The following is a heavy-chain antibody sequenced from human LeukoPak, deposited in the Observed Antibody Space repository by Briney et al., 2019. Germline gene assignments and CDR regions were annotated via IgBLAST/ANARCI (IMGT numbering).Heavy chain of an antibody. CDR1: GFTFSSYG. V-gene: IGHV3-30*18. Sequence: SGGSLRLSCAASGFTFSSYGMHWVRQAPGKGLEWVAVISYDGSNKYYADSVKGRFTISRDNSKNTLYLQMNSLRAVDTAVYYCAKDRSGWYGEYFQHWGQGTLVTVSS. D-gene: IGHD6-19*01. CDR2: ISYDGSNK. J-gene: IGHJ1*01. CDR3: AKDRSGWYGEYFQH.